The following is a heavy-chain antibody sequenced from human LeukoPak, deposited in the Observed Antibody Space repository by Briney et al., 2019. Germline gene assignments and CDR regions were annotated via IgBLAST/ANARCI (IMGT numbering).Heavy chain of an antibody. CDR2: ISWDGGST. CDR3: AKDIRTKAVAGFDY. D-gene: IGHD6-19*01. Sequence: GGSLRLSCAASGFTFDDYAMHWVRQAPGKGLEWVSLISWDGGSTYYADSVKGRFTISRDNAKNSLYLQMNSLRAEDTALYYCAKDIRTKAVAGFDYWGQGALVTVSS. CDR1: GFTFDDYA. J-gene: IGHJ4*02. V-gene: IGHV3-43D*03.